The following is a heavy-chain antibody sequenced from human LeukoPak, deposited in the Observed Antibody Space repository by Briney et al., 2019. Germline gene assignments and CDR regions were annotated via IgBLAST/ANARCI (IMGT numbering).Heavy chain of an antibody. J-gene: IGHJ4*02. Sequence: ASVKVSCKASGGTFSSYAIGWVRQAPGQGLEWMGRIIPILGIANYAQKFQGRVTITADKSTSTAYMELSSLRSEDTAVYYCARGQGFGWYYFDYWGQGTLVTVSS. CDR2: IIPILGIA. V-gene: IGHV1-69*04. CDR3: ARGQGFGWYYFDY. CDR1: GGTFSSYA. D-gene: IGHD6-19*01.